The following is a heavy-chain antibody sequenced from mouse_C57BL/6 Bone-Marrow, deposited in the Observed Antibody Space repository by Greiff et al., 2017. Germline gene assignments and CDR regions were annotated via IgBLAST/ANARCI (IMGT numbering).Heavy chain of an antibody. V-gene: IGHV14-4*01. J-gene: IGHJ2*01. CDR3: TTVLYPYYFDY. CDR1: GFNIKDDY. Sequence: EVQLQQSGAELVRPGASVKLSCTASGFNIKDDYMHWVKQRPEQGLEWIGWIDPENGDTEYASKFQGKATITADTSSNTAYLQISSLTSEDTAVYYCTTVLYPYYFDYWGQGTTLTVSS. D-gene: IGHD2-12*01. CDR2: IDPENGDT.